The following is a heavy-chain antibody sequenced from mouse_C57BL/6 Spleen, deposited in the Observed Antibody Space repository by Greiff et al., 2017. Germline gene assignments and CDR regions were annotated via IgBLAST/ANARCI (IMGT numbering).Heavy chain of an antibody. Sequence: EVKLVESGGGLVQPKGSLKLSCAASGFSFNTYAMNWVRQAPGKGLEWVARIRSKSNNYATYYADSVKDRFTISRDDSESMLYLQMNNLKTEDTAMYYCVRHTTVDYAMDYWGQGTSVTVSS. CDR3: VRHTTVDYAMDY. CDR1: GFSFNTYA. CDR2: IRSKSNNYAT. V-gene: IGHV10-1*01. D-gene: IGHD1-1*01. J-gene: IGHJ4*01.